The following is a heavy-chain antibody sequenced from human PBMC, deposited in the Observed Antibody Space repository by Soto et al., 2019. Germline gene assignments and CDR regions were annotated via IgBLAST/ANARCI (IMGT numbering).Heavy chain of an antibody. D-gene: IGHD2-2*01. CDR3: ARVSLVSGADY. Sequence: PSETLSLTCTVSGGSISSYYWRWIRQPPGKGLEWIGYIYYSGSTNYNPSLKSRVTISVDTSKNQFSLKLSSVTAADTAVYYCARVSLVSGADYWGQGTLVT. J-gene: IGHJ4*02. CDR1: GGSISSYY. CDR2: IYYSGST. V-gene: IGHV4-59*01.